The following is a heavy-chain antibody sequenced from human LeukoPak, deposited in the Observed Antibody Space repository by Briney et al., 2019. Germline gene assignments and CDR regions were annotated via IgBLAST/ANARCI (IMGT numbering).Heavy chain of an antibody. D-gene: IGHD4-23*01. Sequence: PSETLSLTCSVSGGSISSSAYYWGWIRQPPGQGLEWIGSIYYSGNTYYNPSLKSRLTISADTSKNQFSLRLSSVTAADTAVYYCVRVDNGGNYFDYWGQGTLVTVSS. CDR1: GGSISSSAYY. J-gene: IGHJ4*02. V-gene: IGHV4-39*07. CDR3: VRVDNGGNYFDY. CDR2: IYYSGNT.